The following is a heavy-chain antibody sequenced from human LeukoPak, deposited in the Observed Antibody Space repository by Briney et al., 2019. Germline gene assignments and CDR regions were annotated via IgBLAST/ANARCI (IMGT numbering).Heavy chain of an antibody. J-gene: IGHJ5*02. CDR1: GFTFDNYA. CDR3: ARELADGSQRFDP. CDR2: ISWNSGSI. D-gene: IGHD3-10*01. V-gene: IGHV3-9*01. Sequence: GRSLRLSCAASGFTFDNYAMHWVRQAPGKGLEWVSGISWNSGSIGYADSVKGRFTISRDNAKNSLYLQMNSLRVEDAAIYYCARELADGSQRFDPWGQGTLVTVSS.